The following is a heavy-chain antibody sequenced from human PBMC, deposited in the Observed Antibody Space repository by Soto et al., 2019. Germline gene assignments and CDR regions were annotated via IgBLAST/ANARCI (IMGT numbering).Heavy chain of an antibody. Sequence: QVQLQQWGAGPLRPLETLSLTCGVSGGSFSGYYWAWIRQSPGQGLEWIGEINDRGSINYNPSLTSRVSISVDTSKNHYSLNLRSVTAADTAVYYCARESHDILTGPPWVWYFDLWGRGTPVTVSS. V-gene: IGHV4-34*01. CDR2: INDRGSI. CDR1: GGSFSGYY. D-gene: IGHD3-9*01. CDR3: ARESHDILTGPPWVWYFDL. J-gene: IGHJ2*01.